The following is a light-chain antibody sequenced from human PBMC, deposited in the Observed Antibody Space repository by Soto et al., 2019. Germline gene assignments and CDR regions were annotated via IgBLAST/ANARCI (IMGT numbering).Light chain of an antibody. CDR3: MQATHFPRT. Sequence: VLTQTPLSSPVTIGQSASFSCRSNESLVHTNGDIYFNWLQQRPGQPPRLLIYKISERFSGVTDRFSGSGAGTDFTLKISRVEAEDVGVYYCMQATHFPRTFGQWTRVEIQ. CDR2: KIS. V-gene: IGKV2-24*01. CDR1: ESLVHTNGDIY. J-gene: IGKJ1*01.